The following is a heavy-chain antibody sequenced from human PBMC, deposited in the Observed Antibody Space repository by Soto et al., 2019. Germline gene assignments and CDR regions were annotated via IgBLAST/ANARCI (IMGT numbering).Heavy chain of an antibody. Sequence: QVQLQQWGAGLLKPSETLSLTCAVYGGSFSGYYWSWIRQPPGKGLEWIGEINHSGSTNYNPALKSRGTITVGTSKNPVCLKLSSVTAADTAVYYCARSLLLWLGEADYYYFGIDVWGQGTTVTVSS. J-gene: IGHJ6*02. CDR2: INHSGST. CDR1: GGSFSGYY. CDR3: ARSLLLWLGEADYYYFGIDV. D-gene: IGHD3-10*01. V-gene: IGHV4-34*01.